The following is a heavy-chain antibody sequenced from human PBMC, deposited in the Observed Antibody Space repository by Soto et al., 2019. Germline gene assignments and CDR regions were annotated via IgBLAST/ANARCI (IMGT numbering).Heavy chain of an antibody. CDR1: GGSIYRSGYY. CDR2: IDYNGVT. D-gene: IGHD2-15*01. CDR3: GKVLLGATGHNDSDS. J-gene: IGHJ4*02. Sequence: LSLTCTVSGGSIYRSGYYWGWIRQPPGRGLEWIGNIDYNGVTYSNPSLKSRVTISRDTSKNQFSLKLTSVTAAGTALYYCGKVLLGATGHNDSDSWGPGRLVTVSS. V-gene: IGHV4-39*01.